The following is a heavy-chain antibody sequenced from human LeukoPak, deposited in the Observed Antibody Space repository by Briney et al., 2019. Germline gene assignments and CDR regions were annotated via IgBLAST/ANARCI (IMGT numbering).Heavy chain of an antibody. CDR2: IWYDGSNT. D-gene: IGHD3-10*01. CDR3: ARDLRKGTYFDY. Sequence: PGRSLRLSCAASGFTFSTYGMHWVRQAPGEGLEWVAVIWYDGSNTYYADAVKGRFIISRDNSKNTLYLKMNSLRAEDTAVYYCARDLRKGTYFDYWGQGTLVTVSS. J-gene: IGHJ4*02. CDR1: GFTFSTYG. V-gene: IGHV3-33*01.